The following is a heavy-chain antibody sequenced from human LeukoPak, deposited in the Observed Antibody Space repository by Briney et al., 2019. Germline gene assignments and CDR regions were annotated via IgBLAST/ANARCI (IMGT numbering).Heavy chain of an antibody. D-gene: IGHD3-3*01. CDR3: ARASSIFGVTIFFDY. CDR2: ISYDGSNE. Sequence: GGSLRLSCVVSGFPFSSYVMHWVRQAPGKGLEWVAIISYDGSNEYYGDSVKGRFTISRDNSKNTLYLQMNSLRAEDTAVYYCARASSIFGVTIFFDYWGQGTLVTVSS. J-gene: IGHJ4*02. CDR1: GFPFSSYV. V-gene: IGHV3-30*04.